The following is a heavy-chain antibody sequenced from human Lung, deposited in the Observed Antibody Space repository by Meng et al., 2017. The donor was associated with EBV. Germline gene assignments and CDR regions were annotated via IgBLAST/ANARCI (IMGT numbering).Heavy chain of an antibody. V-gene: IGHV3-21*02. J-gene: IGHJ5*02. CDR2: ISSGNSYI. D-gene: IGHD1-7*01. CDR3: ARLSGTVWVDP. Sequence: EVQLVESGGGLVKPGESLRLSCAASGFIFSNYNMNWVRQAPGKGLEWVSSISSGNSYIYYADSVKGRFTISRDSAKNSLSLQMNSLRAEDTAVYYCARLSGTVWVDPWGQGTLVTVSS. CDR1: GFIFSNYN.